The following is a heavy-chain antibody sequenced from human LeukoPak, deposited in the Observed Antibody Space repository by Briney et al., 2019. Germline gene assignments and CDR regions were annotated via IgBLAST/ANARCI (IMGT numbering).Heavy chain of an antibody. CDR2: MHHSGTT. D-gene: IGHD3-3*01. J-gene: IGHJ4*02. Sequence: SETLSLTCTVSGGSINPYYWTWLRQPPGKGLEWIGYMHHSGTTNHNPSLKRRVTISVDTSKNQFSLSLTSVTAADTAIYYCARGLKDDFWSGYFRFDYWGQGTLVTVSA. CDR1: GGSINPYY. CDR3: ARGLKDDFWSGYFRFDY. V-gene: IGHV4-59*01.